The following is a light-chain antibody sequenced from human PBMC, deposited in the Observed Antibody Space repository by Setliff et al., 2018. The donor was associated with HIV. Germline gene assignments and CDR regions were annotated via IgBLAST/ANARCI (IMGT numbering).Light chain of an antibody. J-gene: IGLJ1*01. CDR1: SSNIGAGYD. V-gene: IGLV1-40*01. CDR3: QSYDSSLSGYV. Sequence: EPGQRVTISCTGSSSNIGAGYDVHWYQHLPGTAPKLLIYRNIDRPSGVPDRFSGSASGTSASLAISGLQAEDEADYYCQSYDSSLSGYVFGTGTKVTVL. CDR2: RNI.